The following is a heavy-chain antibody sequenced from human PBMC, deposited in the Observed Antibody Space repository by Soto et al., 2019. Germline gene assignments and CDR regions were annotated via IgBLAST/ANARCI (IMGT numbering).Heavy chain of an antibody. D-gene: IGHD2-8*01. CDR2: INPKSGGT. V-gene: IGHV1-2*04. CDR1: GYSFTDYH. Sequence: GASVKVSCKASGYSFTDYHIHWVRQAPGQGLEWLGRINPKSGGTSTAQKFQGWVTMTRDRSISTVYMELTRLRSDDTAVYFCARGHSTDCSNGVCSFFYNHEMDVWGQGVLVTVSS. CDR3: ARGHSTDCSNGVCSFFYNHEMDV. J-gene: IGHJ4*02.